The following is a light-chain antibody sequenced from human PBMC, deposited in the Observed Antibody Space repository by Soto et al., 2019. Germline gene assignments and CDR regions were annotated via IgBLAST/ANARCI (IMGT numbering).Light chain of an antibody. CDR2: GAS. CDR3: HQYNNWPRT. Sequence: EIVMTQSPATLSVSPGARATLSCRASQSVSSNLAWYQQKPGQAPRLLIYGASTRATGIPARFSGSGSGTEFTRSISSLQSEDFAVYYCHQYNNWPRTFGQGPKVEIK. CDR1: QSVSSN. V-gene: IGKV3-15*01. J-gene: IGKJ1*01.